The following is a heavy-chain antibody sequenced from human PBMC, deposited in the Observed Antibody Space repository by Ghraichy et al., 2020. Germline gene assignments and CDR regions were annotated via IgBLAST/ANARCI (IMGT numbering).Heavy chain of an antibody. CDR2: IYYSGST. Sequence: SETLSLTCTVSGGSISSYYWSWIRQPPGKGLEWIGYIYYSGSTNYNPSLKSRVTISVDTSKNQFSLKLSSVTAADTAVYYCARHSDEDLYDAFDIWGQGTMVTVSS. CDR1: GGSISSYY. J-gene: IGHJ3*02. CDR3: ARHSDEDLYDAFDI. D-gene: IGHD2-15*01. V-gene: IGHV4-59*08.